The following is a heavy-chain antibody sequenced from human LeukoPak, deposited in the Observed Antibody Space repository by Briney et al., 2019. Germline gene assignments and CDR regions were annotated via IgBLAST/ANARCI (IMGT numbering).Heavy chain of an antibody. CDR2: IYYSGST. Sequence: SETLSVTCTVSGGSISSYYWSWIRQPPGKGLEWIGYIYYSGSTNYNPSLKSRVTISVDTSKNQFSLKLSSVTAADTAVYYCARRRGSSFDYWGQGTLVTVSS. CDR1: GGSISSYY. J-gene: IGHJ4*02. V-gene: IGHV4-59*08. D-gene: IGHD5-12*01. CDR3: ARRRGSSFDY.